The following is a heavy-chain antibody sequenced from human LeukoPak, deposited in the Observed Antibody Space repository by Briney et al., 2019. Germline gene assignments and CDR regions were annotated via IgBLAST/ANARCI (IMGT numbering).Heavy chain of an antibody. J-gene: IGHJ4*02. V-gene: IGHV3-33*01. CDR3: ARGPDYGDYGYFDC. CDR1: GFTFSSYG. CDR2: IWYDGSNK. D-gene: IGHD4-17*01. Sequence: GGSLRLSCAASGFTFSSYGMHWVRQAPGKGLDWVAVIWYDGSNKYYADSVKGRFTISRDNSKNTLYLQMNSLRAEDTAVYYCARGPDYGDYGYFDCWGQGTLVTVSS.